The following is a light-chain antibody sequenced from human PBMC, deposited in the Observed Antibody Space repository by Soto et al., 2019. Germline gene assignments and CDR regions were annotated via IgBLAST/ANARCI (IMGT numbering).Light chain of an antibody. Sequence: QSVLTQPASVSGSPGQSITISCTGTSSDVGGYNYVSWYQQHPGKAPKLMIFDVHNRPSGVSIRFSGSKSGTTASLTISGLQAEDEADYYCSSYTNTSTLVFGGGTKLTVL. CDR3: SSYTNTSTLV. V-gene: IGLV2-14*03. CDR2: DVH. J-gene: IGLJ2*01. CDR1: SSDVGGYNY.